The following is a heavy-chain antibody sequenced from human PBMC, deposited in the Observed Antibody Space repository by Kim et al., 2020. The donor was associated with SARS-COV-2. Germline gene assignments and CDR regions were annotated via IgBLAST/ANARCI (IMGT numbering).Heavy chain of an antibody. CDR1: GFTFSSYS. Sequence: GGSLRLSCAASGFTFSSYSMNWVRQAPGKGLEWVSSISSSSSYIYYADSVKGRFTISRDNAKNSLYLQMNSLRAEDTAVYYCALYSSSSSDGDYWGQGTLVTVSS. V-gene: IGHV3-21*01. D-gene: IGHD6-6*01. CDR2: ISSSSSYI. CDR3: ALYSSSSSDGDY. J-gene: IGHJ4*02.